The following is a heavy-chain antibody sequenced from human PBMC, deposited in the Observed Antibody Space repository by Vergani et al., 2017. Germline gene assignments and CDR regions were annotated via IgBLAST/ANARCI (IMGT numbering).Heavy chain of an antibody. CDR3: AKTLLTFSRASGDHYYYYGMDV. Sequence: QVQLVESGGGVVQPGGSLRLSCAASGFTFINYGMNWVRQAPGKGLEWVAFIRFDGSNTYYADSLKGRFTISRDNSQNSLYLQMNSLRAEDTAVYYCAKTLLTFSRASGDHYYYYGMDVWGQGTTVTVSS. J-gene: IGHJ6*02. D-gene: IGHD2-2*01. V-gene: IGHV3-30*02. CDR2: IRFDGSNT. CDR1: GFTFINYG.